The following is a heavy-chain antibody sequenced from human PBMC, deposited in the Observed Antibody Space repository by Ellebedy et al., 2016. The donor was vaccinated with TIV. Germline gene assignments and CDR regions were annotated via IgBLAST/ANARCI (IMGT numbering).Heavy chain of an antibody. CDR3: AKLGVTTPLDY. Sequence: MPSETLSLTCTVSGGSISSFYWSWIRQPPGKGLEWIGNIPYSGNINYNPSLRSRVTMSVDMSKSQFSLKLSSVTDADTAIYYCAKLGVTTPLDYWGQGTLVTVSS. CDR2: IPYSGNI. V-gene: IGHV4-59*08. J-gene: IGHJ4*02. D-gene: IGHD2-21*02. CDR1: GGSISSFY.